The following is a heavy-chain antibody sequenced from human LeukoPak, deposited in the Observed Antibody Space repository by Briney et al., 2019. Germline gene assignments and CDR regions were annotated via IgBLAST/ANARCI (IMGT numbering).Heavy chain of an antibody. CDR1: GGSISSHY. V-gene: IGHV4-59*11. J-gene: IGHJ4*02. D-gene: IGHD3-3*01. CDR2: IYYSGST. Sequence: SETLSLTCTVSGGSISSHYWSWIRQPPRKGLEWIGYIYYSGSTNYNPSLKSRVTISVDTSKNQFSLKLSSVTAADTAVYYCARGMTYYDFWSGYYMWYYFDYWGQGTLVTVSS. CDR3: ARGMTYYDFWSGYYMWYYFDY.